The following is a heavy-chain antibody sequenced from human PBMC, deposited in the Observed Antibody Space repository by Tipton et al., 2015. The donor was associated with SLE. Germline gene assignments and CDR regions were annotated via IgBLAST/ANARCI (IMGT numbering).Heavy chain of an antibody. D-gene: IGHD2-2*01. CDR3: ARGGDCSSTSCLMGYFDL. Sequence: SLRLSCAASGFTFSSYEMNWVRQAPGKGLEWVSYISSSGSTIYYADSVKGRFTISRDNAKNSLYLQMNSLRAEDTAVYYCARGGDCSSTSCLMGYFDLWGRGTLVTVSS. CDR2: ISSSGSTI. V-gene: IGHV3-48*03. CDR1: GFTFSSYE. J-gene: IGHJ2*01.